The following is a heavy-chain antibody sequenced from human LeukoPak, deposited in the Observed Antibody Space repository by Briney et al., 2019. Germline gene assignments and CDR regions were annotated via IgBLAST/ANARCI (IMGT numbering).Heavy chain of an antibody. V-gene: IGHV3-23*01. CDR1: GFTFSSYA. CDR3: AKGHDSSGYYSYVFDY. D-gene: IGHD3-22*01. J-gene: IGHJ4*02. Sequence: PGGSLRLSCAASGFTFSSYAMIWLRQAPGKGLEWVSAISGRGGSTYYADSVKGRFTISRDNSKNTLYLQMNSLRAEDTAVYYCAKGHDSSGYYSYVFDYWGQGTLVTVSS. CDR2: ISGRGGST.